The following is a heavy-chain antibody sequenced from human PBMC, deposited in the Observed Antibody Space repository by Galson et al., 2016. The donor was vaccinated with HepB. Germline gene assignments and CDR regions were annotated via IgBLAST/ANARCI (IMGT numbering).Heavy chain of an antibody. CDR3: ARDPDTSSKVDV. Sequence: SLRLSCAASGFRFRDYYMSWIRQVPGKGLEWISWISSGGSPKYYVDSVKGRFTISRDNAKNSLYLQMDSLRAEDTAIYYCARDPDTSSKVDVWGQGTTVTVSS. CDR1: GFRFRDYY. D-gene: IGHD5-18*01. CDR2: ISSGGSPK. J-gene: IGHJ6*02. V-gene: IGHV3-11*01.